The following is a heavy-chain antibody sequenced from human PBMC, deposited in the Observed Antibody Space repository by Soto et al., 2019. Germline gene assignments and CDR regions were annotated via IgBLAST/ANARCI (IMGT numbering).Heavy chain of an antibody. J-gene: IGHJ5*02. V-gene: IGHV3-66*01. Sequence: VGSLRLSCAASGFSVTANYMIWVRQAPGKGLEFVSVIWTSGGTLYADSVKGRFILSRDNSMNTVYLQMNSLRVEDTAVYYCARAEVDMPTPWGQGTLVPVSS. CDR1: GFSVTANY. CDR2: IWTSGGT. CDR3: ARAEVDMPTP. D-gene: IGHD2-15*01.